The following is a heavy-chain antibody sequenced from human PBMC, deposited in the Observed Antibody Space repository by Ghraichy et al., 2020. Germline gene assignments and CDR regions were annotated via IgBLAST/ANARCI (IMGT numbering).Heavy chain of an antibody. D-gene: IGHD6-19*01. J-gene: IGHJ4*02. CDR3: ARDLPPPGWYTMGPGDY. CDR1: GSTFKRSN. V-gene: IGHV1-3*01. Sequence: ASVKVSCKASGSTFKRSNMHWVRQAPGQLLEWMVWINVGNGNTKYSQKLQGRVTITRDTSATTVYMELSRLRSEDTAVYYCARDLPPPGWYTMGPGDYWGQGTLVTVSS. CDR2: INVGNGNT.